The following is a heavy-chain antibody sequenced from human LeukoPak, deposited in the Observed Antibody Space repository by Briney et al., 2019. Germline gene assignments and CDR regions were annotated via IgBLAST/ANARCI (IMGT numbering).Heavy chain of an antibody. CDR2: IYHSGST. V-gene: IGHV4-38-2*02. CDR3: AREQLLWFGELSPTDY. Sequence: SETLSLTCAVSGYSIGSGYYWGWIRQPPGKGLEWIGSIYHSGSTYYNPSLKSRVTISVDTSKNQFSLKLSSVTAADTAVYYCAREQLLWFGELSPTDYWGQGTLVTVSS. CDR1: GYSIGSGYY. J-gene: IGHJ4*02. D-gene: IGHD3-10*01.